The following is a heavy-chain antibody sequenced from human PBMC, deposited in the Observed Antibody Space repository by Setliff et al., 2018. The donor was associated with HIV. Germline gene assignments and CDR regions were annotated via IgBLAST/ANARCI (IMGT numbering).Heavy chain of an antibody. J-gene: IGHJ4*02. D-gene: IGHD5-18*01. CDR1: GGSIRSGSYY. CDR2: IYYSGST. CDR3: ARRGGYTYAYDS. Sequence: PSETLSLTCIVSGGSIRSGSYYWSWIRQHPGKGLEWIGYIYYSGSTSYNPSLKSRVSISADTSKNQVSLKVSSVTAADTAVYYCARRGGYTYAYDSWGQGTLVTVSS. V-gene: IGHV4-31*03.